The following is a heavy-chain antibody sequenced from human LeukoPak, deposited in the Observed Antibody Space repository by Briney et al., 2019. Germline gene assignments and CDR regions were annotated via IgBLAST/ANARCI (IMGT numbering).Heavy chain of an antibody. Sequence: GGSLRLSCAASGFTFSSYWMSWVRQAPGKGLEWVANIKQDGSEKYYVDSVKGRFTISRDNAKNSLYLQMNSLRAEDTAVYYCARDQVLNRRYYYDSSGYPDYWGQGTLVTVSS. CDR1: GFTFSSYW. J-gene: IGHJ4*02. CDR2: IKQDGSEK. D-gene: IGHD3-22*01. CDR3: ARDQVLNRRYYYDSSGYPDY. V-gene: IGHV3-7*01.